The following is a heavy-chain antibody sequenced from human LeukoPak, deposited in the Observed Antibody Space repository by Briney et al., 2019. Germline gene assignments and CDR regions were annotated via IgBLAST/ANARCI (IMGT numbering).Heavy chain of an antibody. Sequence: GGSLRLSCAASGFTFSSYGMHWVRQAPGSGLEWVAFIRYDGSNKYYADSVKGRFTISRDNSKNTLYLQMNSLRAEDTAVYYCAKDRRPLYSYMDVWGKGTTVTVSS. CDR3: AKDRRPLYSYMDV. D-gene: IGHD6-6*01. CDR1: GFTFSSYG. CDR2: IRYDGSNK. V-gene: IGHV3-30*02. J-gene: IGHJ6*03.